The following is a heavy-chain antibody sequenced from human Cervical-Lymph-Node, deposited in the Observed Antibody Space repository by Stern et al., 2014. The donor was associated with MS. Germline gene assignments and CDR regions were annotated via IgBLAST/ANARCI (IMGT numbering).Heavy chain of an antibody. CDR3: ATEVGGDPNWCDP. Sequence: VQLVESGTEVKRPGSSVRVSCKASGGTFSTYPIRWVRQAPGQGLEWMGRIIPIFGTSKYAQKFQVRVTMTADEATSTAYVELTSLSSEDTAVYYCATEVGGDPNWCDPWGQGTLVTVSS. CDR2: IIPIFGTS. V-gene: IGHV1-69*01. D-gene: IGHD2-21*02. J-gene: IGHJ5*02. CDR1: GGTFSTYP.